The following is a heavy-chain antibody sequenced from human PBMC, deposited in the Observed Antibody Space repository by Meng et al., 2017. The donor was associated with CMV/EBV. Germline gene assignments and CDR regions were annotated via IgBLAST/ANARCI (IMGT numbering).Heavy chain of an antibody. CDR1: GFTFSSYA. V-gene: IGHV3-23*01. CDR2: ISGSGGST. D-gene: IGHD2-2*01. CDR3: AKVTLGYCSSTSCYPWFDP. J-gene: IGHJ5*02. Sequence: GESLKIPCAASGFTFSSYAMSWVRQAPGKGLEWVSAISGSGGSTYYADSVKGRFTISRDNSKNTLYLQMNSLRAEDTAVYYCAKVTLGYCSSTSCYPWFDPWGQGTLVTVSS.